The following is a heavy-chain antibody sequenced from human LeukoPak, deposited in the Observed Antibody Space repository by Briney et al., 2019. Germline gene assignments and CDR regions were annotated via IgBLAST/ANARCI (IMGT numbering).Heavy chain of an antibody. D-gene: IGHD4-17*01. V-gene: IGHV3-66*01. CDR3: ARVNGDYTY. CDR2: IYSGGST. CDR1: GFTFSSYG. J-gene: IGHJ4*02. Sequence: GGSLRLSCAASGFTFSSYGMSWVRQAPGKGLEWVSVIYSGGSTYYADSVKGRFTISRDNSKNTLYLQMNSLRAEDTAVYYCARVNGDYTYWGQGTLVTVSS.